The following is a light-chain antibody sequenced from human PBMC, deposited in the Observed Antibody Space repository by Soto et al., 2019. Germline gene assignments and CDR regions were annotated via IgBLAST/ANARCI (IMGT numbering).Light chain of an antibody. V-gene: IGKV3-15*01. J-gene: IGKJ1*01. CDR3: QQYYNWPGT. CDR2: GAS. Sequence: EIEMTQAPCTLSLPQGDTVTLSCRASRSLGSDLAWYQQKPGQAPRLLICGASARPTGIPARISGSGSGTEFTLTISSLRSEDFAVYFCQQYYNWPGTFGQGTKVDIK. CDR1: RSLGSD.